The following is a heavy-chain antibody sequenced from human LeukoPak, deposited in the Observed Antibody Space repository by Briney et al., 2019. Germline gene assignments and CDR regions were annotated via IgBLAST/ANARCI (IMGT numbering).Heavy chain of an antibody. V-gene: IGHV1-2*02. CDR3: ARGRYCSGGSCSILDY. D-gene: IGHD2-15*01. Sequence: ASVKVSCKASGYTFTGYYMHWVRQAPGQGLEWMGWINPNSGGTNYAQKFQGRVTMTRDTSISTAYMELSRLRSDDTAVYYCARGRYCSGGSCSILDYWGQGTLVTVSS. J-gene: IGHJ4*02. CDR2: INPNSGGT. CDR1: GYTFTGYY.